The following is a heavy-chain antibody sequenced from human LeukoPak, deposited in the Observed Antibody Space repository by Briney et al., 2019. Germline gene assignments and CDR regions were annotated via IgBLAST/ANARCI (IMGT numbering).Heavy chain of an antibody. D-gene: IGHD7-27*01. V-gene: IGHV5-51*01. CDR2: IYPGDSDT. CDR3: ARRVGTQYYFDY. CDR1: GYTFPNYW. Sequence: GESLKISCKASGYTFPNYWIAWVRQMPGKGLEWMGIIYPGDSDTRYSPSFQGQVTISADKSISTAYLQWSSLKASDTAMYYCARRVGTQYYFDYWGQGTLVTVSS. J-gene: IGHJ4*02.